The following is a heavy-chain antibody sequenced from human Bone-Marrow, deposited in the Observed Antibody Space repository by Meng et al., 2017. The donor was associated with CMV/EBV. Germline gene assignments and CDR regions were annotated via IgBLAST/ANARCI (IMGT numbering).Heavy chain of an antibody. J-gene: IGHJ4*02. V-gene: IGHV3-30*04. CDR2: ISYDGSNK. CDR3: AKGWGYGDYGR. D-gene: IGHD4-17*01. Sequence: LSLTCAASGFTFSSYAMHWVRQAPGKGLEWVAVISYDGSNKYYADSVKGRFTISRDNSKNTLYLQMNSLRAEDTAVYYCAKGWGYGDYGRGGQGTLVNVAS. CDR1: GFTFSSYA.